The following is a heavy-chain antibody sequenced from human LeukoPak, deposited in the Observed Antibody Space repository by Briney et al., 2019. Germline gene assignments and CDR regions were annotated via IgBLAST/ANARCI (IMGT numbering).Heavy chain of an antibody. CDR3: AREAITIFGVVDY. V-gene: IGHV1-8*03. J-gene: IGHJ4*02. CDR2: MNPNSGNT. CDR1: GYTFTSYD. Sequence: ASVKVSCKASGYTFTSYDINWVRQATGQGLEWMGWMNPNSGNTGYAQKFQGRVTITRNTSISTAYMELSSLRSEDTAIYYCAREAITIFGVVDYWGQGTLVTVSS. D-gene: IGHD3-3*01.